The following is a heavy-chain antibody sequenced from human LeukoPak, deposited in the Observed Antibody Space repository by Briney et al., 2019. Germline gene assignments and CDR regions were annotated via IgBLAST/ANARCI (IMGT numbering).Heavy chain of an antibody. Sequence: PGRSLRLSCAASGFTFSSYGMHCVRQAPGGGREWVAVIWYDGSNKYYADSVKGRFTISRDNSKNTLYLQMNSLRAEDTAVYYCARDCPYSSGWLNGMDVWGQGTTVTVSS. J-gene: IGHJ6*02. D-gene: IGHD6-19*01. CDR3: ARDCPYSSGWLNGMDV. V-gene: IGHV3-33*08. CDR1: GFTFSSYG. CDR2: IWYDGSNK.